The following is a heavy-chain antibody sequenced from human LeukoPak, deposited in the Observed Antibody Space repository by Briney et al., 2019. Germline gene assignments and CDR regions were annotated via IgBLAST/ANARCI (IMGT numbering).Heavy chain of an antibody. J-gene: IGHJ4*02. D-gene: IGHD6-19*01. Sequence: PGGSLRLSCTASGFTFGDYAMSWVRQAPGKGLEWVGFIRGKAYGGTTEYAASVKGRFTISRDDSKSIAYLQMNSLKTEDTAVYYCTSHRGSGWPFDYWGQGTLVTVSS. CDR2: IRGKAYGGTT. CDR1: GFTFGDYA. V-gene: IGHV3-49*04. CDR3: TSHRGSGWPFDY.